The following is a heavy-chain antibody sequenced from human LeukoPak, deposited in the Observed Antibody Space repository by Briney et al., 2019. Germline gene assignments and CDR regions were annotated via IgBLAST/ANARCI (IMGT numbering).Heavy chain of an antibody. V-gene: IGHV3-64*01. J-gene: IGHJ5*02. CDR1: GFTFSSYA. CDR2: ISSNGGST. D-gene: IGHD1-7*01. CDR3: ARDSGTTTISWFDP. Sequence: HPGGSLRLSCAASGFTFSSYAMHWVRQAPRKGLEYVSAISSNGGSTSYANSVKGRFTISRDNSKNTLYLQMGSLRAEDMAVYYCARDSGTTTISWFDPWGQGTLVTVSS.